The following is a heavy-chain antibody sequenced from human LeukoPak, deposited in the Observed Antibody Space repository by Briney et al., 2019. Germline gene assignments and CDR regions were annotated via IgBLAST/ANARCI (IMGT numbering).Heavy chain of an antibody. CDR2: ISAYNGNT. CDR1: GYTFTSYG. V-gene: IGHV1-18*01. J-gene: IGHJ4*02. D-gene: IGHD2-2*02. Sequence: ASVKVSCKASGYTFTSYGISWVRQAPGQGLEWMGWISAYNGNTNCAQKLQGRVTMTTDTSTSTAYMELRSLRSDDTAVYYCANTASYCSSTSCYTSLDYWGQGTLVTVSS. CDR3: ANTASYCSSTSCYTSLDY.